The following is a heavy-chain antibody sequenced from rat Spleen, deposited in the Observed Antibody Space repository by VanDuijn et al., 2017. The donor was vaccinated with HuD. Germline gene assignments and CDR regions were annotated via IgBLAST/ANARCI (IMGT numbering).Heavy chain of an antibody. D-gene: IGHD1-4*01. CDR2: INYDGSST. Sequence: EVQLVESGGGLVQPGRSLKLSCAASGFTFSNYGMAWVRQAPTKGLEWVATINYDGSSTHFRDSVKGRFTISRDNAKSTLFLQMDSLRSEDTATYYCARRHFGYTDYFDYWGQGVMVTVSS. V-gene: IGHV5-29*01. CDR3: ARRHFGYTDYFDY. J-gene: IGHJ2*01. CDR1: GFTFSNYG.